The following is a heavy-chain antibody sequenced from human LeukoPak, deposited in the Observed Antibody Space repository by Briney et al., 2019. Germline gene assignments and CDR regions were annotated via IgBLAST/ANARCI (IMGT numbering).Heavy chain of an antibody. CDR3: ARDRGGASLFDY. V-gene: IGHV4-31*03. Sequence: SQTLSLTCTVSGGSISSGGYYWSWIRQHPGKGLEWIGYIYYSGSTYINPSLESRVTISVDTSKNQFSLNLRSVTAADTAIYYWARDRGGASLFDYWGQGTLVTVSS. D-gene: IGHD3-10*01. CDR2: IYYSGST. J-gene: IGHJ4*02. CDR1: GGSISSGGYY.